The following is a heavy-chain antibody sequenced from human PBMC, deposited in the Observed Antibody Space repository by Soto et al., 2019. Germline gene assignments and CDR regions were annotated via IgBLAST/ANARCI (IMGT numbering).Heavy chain of an antibody. CDR1: GFTVSSND. Sequence: GGSLRLSCAASGFTVSSNDMSWVRQAPGKGLEWVSVIYSGGSTYYADSVKGRFTISRDNSKNTLYLQMNSLRAEDTAVYYCASAPTRRFLDFYYGMDVWGQGTTVTVSS. CDR3: ASAPTRRFLDFYYGMDV. J-gene: IGHJ6*02. V-gene: IGHV3-53*01. D-gene: IGHD3-3*01. CDR2: IYSGGST.